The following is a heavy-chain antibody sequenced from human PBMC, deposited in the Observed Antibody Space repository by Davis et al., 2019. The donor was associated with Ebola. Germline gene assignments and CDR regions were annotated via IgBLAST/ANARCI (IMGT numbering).Heavy chain of an antibody. CDR3: ARSKAVHDAFDV. D-gene: IGHD1-1*01. CDR1: GHAFTTYA. Sequence: ASVKVSCKASGHAFTTYALNWVRQAPGQGLEWMGWINTETENPTYAQGFTGRFDFSLDTSVSTAYLQISSLKPDDTAVYYCARSKAVHDAFDVWGQGTLVTVSS. J-gene: IGHJ3*01. CDR2: INTETENP. V-gene: IGHV7-4-1*02.